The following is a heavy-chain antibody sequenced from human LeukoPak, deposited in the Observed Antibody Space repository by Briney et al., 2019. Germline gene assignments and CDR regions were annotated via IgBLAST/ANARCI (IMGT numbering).Heavy chain of an antibody. CDR2: ISNSGSTI. V-gene: IGHV3-48*03. Sequence: GGSLRLSRAASGFTLSSYEMNSVRQAPGKGLEWISYISNSGSTIHYPDSVKGRFTISRDNAKNSLYLQMNSLRAEDTAVYYCARSSGWYGWGQGTLVTVSS. D-gene: IGHD6-19*01. CDR1: GFTLSSYE. J-gene: IGHJ4*02. CDR3: ARSSGWYG.